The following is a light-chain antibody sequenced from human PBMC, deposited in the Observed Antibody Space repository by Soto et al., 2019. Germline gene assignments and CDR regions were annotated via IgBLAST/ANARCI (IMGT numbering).Light chain of an antibody. V-gene: IGLV2-8*01. J-gene: IGLJ2*01. Sequence: QSVLTQPPSASGSPGQSVTISCTGTSSDIGGYYYVSWYQQHPGKAPKLMIYEVNKRPSGVPDRFSGSKSGNTASLTVSGLQADDEADYYCSSYAASNTDVVFGGGTKVTVL. CDR1: SSDIGGYYY. CDR2: EVN. CDR3: SSYAASNTDVV.